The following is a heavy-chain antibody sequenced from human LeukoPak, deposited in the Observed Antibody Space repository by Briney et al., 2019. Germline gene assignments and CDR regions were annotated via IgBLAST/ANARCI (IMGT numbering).Heavy chain of an antibody. J-gene: IGHJ3*02. CDR2: IKQDGSEK. CDR3: ARVACSSTSCYPDHDAFDI. D-gene: IGHD2-2*01. CDR1: GFTFSSYW. V-gene: IGHV3-7*03. Sequence: PGGSLRPSCAASGFTFSSYWMSWVRQAPGKGLEWVANIKQDGSEKYYVDSVKGRFTISRHNAKNSLYLQMNSLRAEDTAVYYCARVACSSTSCYPDHDAFDIWGQGTMVTVSS.